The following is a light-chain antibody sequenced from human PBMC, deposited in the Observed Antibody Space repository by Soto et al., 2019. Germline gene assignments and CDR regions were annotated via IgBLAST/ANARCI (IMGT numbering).Light chain of an antibody. J-gene: IGLJ7*01. CDR3: AAWDDSLNGAV. CDR1: SFNIGSNT. V-gene: IGLV1-44*01. Sequence: QSAMTQPPSASGTPGQRVTISCSGSSFNIGSNTVNWYQQFPGTAPKLLIYSNNNRPSGVPDRFSGSKSGTSASLAISGLQSEDEADYYCAAWDDSLNGAVFGGGTQLTVL. CDR2: SNN.